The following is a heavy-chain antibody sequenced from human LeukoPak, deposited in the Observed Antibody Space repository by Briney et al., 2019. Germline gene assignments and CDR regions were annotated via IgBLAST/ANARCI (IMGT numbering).Heavy chain of an antibody. CDR1: GFTFSSFE. CDR2: ISSTGRTI. D-gene: IGHD6-19*01. Sequence: GGSLRLSCAASGFTFSSFEMNWVRQAPAKGLEWVSFISSTGRTIFYADSVKGRFTMSRDNAKILLYLQMNSLRDEDTAMYYCARISAPGTSGWYFGYWGQGTLVTVSS. V-gene: IGHV3-48*03. CDR3: ARISAPGTSGWYFGY. J-gene: IGHJ4*02.